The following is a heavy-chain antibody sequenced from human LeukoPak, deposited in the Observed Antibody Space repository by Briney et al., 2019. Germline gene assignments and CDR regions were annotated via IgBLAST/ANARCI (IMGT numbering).Heavy chain of an antibody. CDR2: INPDGTVT. CDR3: VRDSPSGFFDL. Sequence: AGGSLRLSCAASGFTFNNYWMHWVRHAPGKGLVWVSPINPDGTVTTYADSVKGRFTISRDNAKNTLYLQMNSLRAEDTAVYYCVRDSPSGFFDLWGRGTLVTVSS. V-gene: IGHV3-74*01. D-gene: IGHD6-19*01. CDR1: GFTFNNYW. J-gene: IGHJ2*01.